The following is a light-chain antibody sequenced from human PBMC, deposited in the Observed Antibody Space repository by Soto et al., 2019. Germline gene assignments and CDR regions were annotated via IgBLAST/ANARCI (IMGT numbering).Light chain of an antibody. Sequence: QSVLTQPASVSGSPGQSITISCTGTSSDVGSFNLVSWYQQHPGKAPKLMIYEGSKRPSGVSIRFSGSKSGNTAYLTISGLQAEDEADYYCCSYGSSVVFGGGTKLTVL. CDR1: SSDVGSFNL. J-gene: IGLJ2*01. CDR2: EGS. CDR3: CSYGSSVV. V-gene: IGLV2-23*01.